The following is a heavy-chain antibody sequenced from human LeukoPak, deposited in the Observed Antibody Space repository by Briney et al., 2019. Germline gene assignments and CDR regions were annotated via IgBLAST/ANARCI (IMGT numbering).Heavy chain of an antibody. CDR2: INEDGSGK. J-gene: IGHJ4*02. D-gene: IGHD1-26*01. CDR1: GLTFSSYW. V-gene: IGHV3-7*01. CDR3: AKEVGARGFDY. Sequence: GGSLRLSCAAYGLTFSSYWMSWVRQAPGKGLEWVANINEDGSGKYYVDSVKGRFTISRDNSKNTLYLQMNSLRAEDTAVYYCAKEVGARGFDYWGQGTLVTVSS.